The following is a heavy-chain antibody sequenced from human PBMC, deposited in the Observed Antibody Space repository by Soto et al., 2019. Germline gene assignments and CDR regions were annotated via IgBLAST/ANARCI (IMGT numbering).Heavy chain of an antibody. Sequence: QVQLVQSGAEVKKPGASVKVSCKASGYTFTSYYMHWVRQAPGQGLEWMGIISPSGGSTSYAQKFQGRVTMTRDTSTSTVYMELSSLRSEDTAVYYCARGVGCSSTSCYRAPYYYYGMDVWGQGTTVTVSS. J-gene: IGHJ6*02. D-gene: IGHD2-2*01. CDR3: ARGVGCSSTSCYRAPYYYYGMDV. CDR2: ISPSGGST. V-gene: IGHV1-46*01. CDR1: GYTFTSYY.